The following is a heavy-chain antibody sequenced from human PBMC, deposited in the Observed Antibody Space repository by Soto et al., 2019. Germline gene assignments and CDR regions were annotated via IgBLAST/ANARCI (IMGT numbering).Heavy chain of an antibody. CDR3: ANDFWSEYR. Sequence: GGSLRLSCVASGFTFITYEMNWVRQAPGRGLEWISYISGSSSMIYYTDSVKGRFTISRDNAKNSLYLQMNSLRAEDTAVYYCANDFWSEYRWGQGTLVTVSS. CDR1: GFTFITYE. J-gene: IGHJ4*02. V-gene: IGHV3-48*03. CDR2: ISGSSSMI. D-gene: IGHD3-3*01.